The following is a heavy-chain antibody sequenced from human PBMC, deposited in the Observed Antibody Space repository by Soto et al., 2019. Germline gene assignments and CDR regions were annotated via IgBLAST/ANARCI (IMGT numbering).Heavy chain of an antibody. CDR2: IYSSGTT. D-gene: IGHD2-21*01. Sequence: EVQLVETGGGLIQPGGSLSLSCAASGFTVTSNYMNWVRQAPGKGLEWVSIIYSSGTTYYADSVKGRFTISRDNSRNTLYLQMNSLRDEDTALYFCAQDRGWGVVSPSHDYWGRGTLVTVSS. CDR1: GFTVTSNY. CDR3: AQDRGWGVVSPSHDY. J-gene: IGHJ4*02. V-gene: IGHV3-53*02.